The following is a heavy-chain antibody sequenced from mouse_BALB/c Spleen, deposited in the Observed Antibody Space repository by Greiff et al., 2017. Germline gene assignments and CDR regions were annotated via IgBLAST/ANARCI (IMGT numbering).Heavy chain of an antibody. CDR2: IYPYNGGT. CDR1: GYTFTDYN. V-gene: IGHV1S29*02. J-gene: IGHJ2*01. D-gene: IGHD1-1*01. Sequence: EVQLQQSGPELVKPGASVKISCKASGYTFTDYNMHWVKQSHGKSLEWIGYIYPYNGGTGYNQKFKGKATLTVDESSSTAYMQLSSLTSEDSAVYYCARITTVVGYFDYWGQGTTLTVSS. CDR3: ARITTVVGYFDY.